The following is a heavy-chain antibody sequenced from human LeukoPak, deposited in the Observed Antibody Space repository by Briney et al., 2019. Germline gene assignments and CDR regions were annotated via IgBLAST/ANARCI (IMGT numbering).Heavy chain of an antibody. CDR1: GFTFDDYA. J-gene: IGHJ3*02. CDR2: ISWNSGSI. CDR3: AKDIGAGDTAMVLDAFDI. V-gene: IGHV3-9*01. Sequence: GGSLRLSCAASGFTFDDYAMHWVRQAPGKGLEWVSGISWNSGSIGYADSVKGRFTISRDNAKSSLYLQMNSLRAEDTALYYCAKDIGAGDTAMVLDAFDIWGQGTMVTVSS. D-gene: IGHD5-18*01.